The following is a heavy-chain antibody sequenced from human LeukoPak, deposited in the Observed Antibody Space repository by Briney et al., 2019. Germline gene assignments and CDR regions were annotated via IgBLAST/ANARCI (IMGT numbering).Heavy chain of an antibody. V-gene: IGHV3-21*01. D-gene: IGHD6-19*01. J-gene: IGHJ6*03. Sequence: GGSLRLSCAASRFTFSSYSMNWVRQAPGKGLEWVSSIGSSSSYIYYADSVKGRFTISRDNAKNSLYLQMNSLRAEDTAVYYCARDYSSGWYANMDVWGKGTTVTVSS. CDR1: RFTFSSYS. CDR3: ARDYSSGWYANMDV. CDR2: IGSSSSYI.